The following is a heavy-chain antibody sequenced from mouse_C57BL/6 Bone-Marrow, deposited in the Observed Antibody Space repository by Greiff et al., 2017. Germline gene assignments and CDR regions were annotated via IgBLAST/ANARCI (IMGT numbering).Heavy chain of an antibody. CDR3: TRGDSSGPHYFDY. CDR1: GYTFTSYW. J-gene: IGHJ2*01. D-gene: IGHD3-2*02. Sequence: VQLQQSGTVLARPGASVKMSCKTSGYTFTSYWMHWVKQRPGQGLEWIGAIYPGNGDTSYNQKFKGKAKMTAVTSASTAYMELSSLTNEDSAVYYCTRGDSSGPHYFDYWGQGTTLTVSS. CDR2: IYPGNGDT. V-gene: IGHV1-5*01.